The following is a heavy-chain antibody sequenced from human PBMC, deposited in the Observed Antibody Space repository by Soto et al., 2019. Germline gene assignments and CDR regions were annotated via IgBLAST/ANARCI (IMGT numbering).Heavy chain of an antibody. CDR1: GYTFTNYY. CDR2: IDPSGGST. J-gene: IGHJ5*02. D-gene: IGHD3-10*01. CDR3: ASVPYGSGSYCWFDP. Sequence: QVQLVQSGAEVKKPGASVKVSCKASGYTFTNYYIHWVRQAPGQGLEWMGIIDPSGGSTSYAQKFQGRVTMTRDTSTSTVYMDLSSLRSEDTAVYYCASVPYGSGSYCWFDPWGQGTLVTVSS. V-gene: IGHV1-46*01.